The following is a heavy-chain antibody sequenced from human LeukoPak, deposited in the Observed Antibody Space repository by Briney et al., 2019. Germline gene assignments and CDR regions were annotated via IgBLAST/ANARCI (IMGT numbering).Heavy chain of an antibody. Sequence: ASVKVSCKASGYTFTSYGISWVRQAPGQGLEWMGWISAYNGNTNYAQKLQGRVTMTTDTSTSTAYMELSSLRSEDTAVYYCARAMTTVTTARLAAFDIWGQGTMVTVSS. CDR1: GYTFTSYG. CDR3: ARAMTTVTTARLAAFDI. V-gene: IGHV1-18*01. CDR2: ISAYNGNT. D-gene: IGHD4-17*01. J-gene: IGHJ3*02.